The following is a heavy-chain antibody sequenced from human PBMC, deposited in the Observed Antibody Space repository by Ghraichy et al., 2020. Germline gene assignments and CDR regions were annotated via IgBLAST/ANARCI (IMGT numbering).Heavy chain of an antibody. CDR2: IRSKAHNYAT. CDR3: TRHSHSDF. V-gene: IGHV3-73*01. Sequence: LSLTCAASGFIFSDSAMHWVRQASGKGLEWVGRIRSKAHNYATGYAESVKGRFTISRDDSKNTTYLHMNSLRTEDTALYYCTRHSHSDFWGQGTLVTVSS. J-gene: IGHJ4*02. CDR1: GFIFSDSA.